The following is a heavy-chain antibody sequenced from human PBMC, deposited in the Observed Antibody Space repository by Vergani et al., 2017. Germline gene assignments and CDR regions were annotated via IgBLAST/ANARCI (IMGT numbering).Heavy chain of an antibody. CDR3: ARDRYYLGSGSYPYFYYYGLDV. CDR1: GFTFSSYA. CDR2: ISYDGSNK. V-gene: IGHV3-30*04. Sequence: VQLVESGGGLVKRGGSLRLSCAASGFTFSSYALYWVRQAPGKGLDWVALISYDGSNKYYADSVKGRFSISRDNSKRTVNLQMNSLRVEDTAVYYCARDRYYLGSGSYPYFYYYGLDVWGQGTAVTVSS. D-gene: IGHD3-10*01. J-gene: IGHJ6*02.